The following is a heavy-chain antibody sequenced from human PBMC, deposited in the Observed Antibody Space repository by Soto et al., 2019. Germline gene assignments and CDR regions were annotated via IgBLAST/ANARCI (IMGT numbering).Heavy chain of an antibody. D-gene: IGHD3-3*01. Sequence: GGSLRLSCAASGFSFSSYGMSWVRQAPGKGPEWVSGISASGGNTYYADSVKGRFTISRDNSKNTLYLQMNSLRAEDTAVYYCARVGGTVFSSRVDPWGQGILVTVSS. J-gene: IGHJ5*02. CDR3: ARVGGTVFSSRVDP. CDR1: GFSFSSYG. CDR2: ISASGGNT. V-gene: IGHV3-23*01.